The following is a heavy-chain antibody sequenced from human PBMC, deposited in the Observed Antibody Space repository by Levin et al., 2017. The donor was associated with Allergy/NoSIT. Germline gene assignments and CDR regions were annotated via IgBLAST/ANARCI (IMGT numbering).Heavy chain of an antibody. CDR2: ISGSGGTT. V-gene: IGHV3-23*01. CDR3: AKGSYCSAGTCYSRLGY. Sequence: LSGGSLRLSCAGSGFTFSSDVMSWVRQAPGKGLEWVSGISGSGGTTYYADSVKGRFTISRDNSKNTLYLQMNSLRAEDTAVYYCAKGSYCSAGTCYSRLGYWGQGTLVTVSS. CDR1: GFTFSSDV. D-gene: IGHD2-15*01. J-gene: IGHJ4*02.